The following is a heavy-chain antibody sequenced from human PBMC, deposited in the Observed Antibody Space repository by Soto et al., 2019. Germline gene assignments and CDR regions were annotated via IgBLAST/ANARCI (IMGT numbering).Heavy chain of an antibody. CDR1: GGTFSSYT. Sequence: GASVKVSCKASGGTFSSYTISWVRQAPGQGLEWMGRIIPILGIANYAQKFQGRVTITADKSTSTAYMELSSLRSEDTAVYYCARQYCGGNCFRPGRPTYFDYWGQGTLVTVSS. CDR2: IIPILGIA. CDR3: ARQYCGGNCFRPGRPTYFDY. J-gene: IGHJ4*02. D-gene: IGHD2-21*02. V-gene: IGHV1-69*02.